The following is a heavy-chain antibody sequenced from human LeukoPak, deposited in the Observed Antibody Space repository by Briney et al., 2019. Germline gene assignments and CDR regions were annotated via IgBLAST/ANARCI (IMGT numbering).Heavy chain of an antibody. D-gene: IGHD3-16*02. CDR3: ASGGLRLGELSLFYC. J-gene: IGHJ4*02. CDR2: IYPGDSDT. Sequence: GESLKISCKGSGYSFTSYWIGWVRQMPGKGLEWMGIIYPGDSDTRYSPSFQGQVTISADKSISTAYLQWSSLKASDTAMYYCASGGLRLGELSLFYCWGQGTLVTVSS. CDR1: GYSFTSYW. V-gene: IGHV5-51*01.